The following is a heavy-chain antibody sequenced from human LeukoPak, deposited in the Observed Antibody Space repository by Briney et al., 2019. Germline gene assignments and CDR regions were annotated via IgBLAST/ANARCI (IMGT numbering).Heavy chain of an antibody. CDR3: ATGTREYYYYYYMDV. D-gene: IGHD1-1*01. J-gene: IGHJ6*03. V-gene: IGHV1-24*01. Sequence: ASVKVSCKVSGYTLTELSMHWVRQAPGKGLEWMGGFDPEDGETIYAQKFQGRVTMTEDTSTDTAYMELSSLRSEDTAVYCCATGTREYYYYYYMDVWGKGTTVTVS. CDR2: FDPEDGET. CDR1: GYTLTELS.